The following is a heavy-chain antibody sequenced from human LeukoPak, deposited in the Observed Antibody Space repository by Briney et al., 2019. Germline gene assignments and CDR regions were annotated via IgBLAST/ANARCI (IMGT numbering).Heavy chain of an antibody. V-gene: IGHV3-74*01. CDR1: GFTFSSYW. CDR3: FREGGD. D-gene: IGHD3-10*01. CDR2: INIDERIT. J-gene: IGHJ4*02. Sequence: GGSLRLSCAASGFTFSSYWMHWVRQAPGKGLVWVSYINIDERITGYADSVKGRFTISRDNAKNTLYLQMNSLRAEDTAIYYCFREGGDWGQGTLVTVSS.